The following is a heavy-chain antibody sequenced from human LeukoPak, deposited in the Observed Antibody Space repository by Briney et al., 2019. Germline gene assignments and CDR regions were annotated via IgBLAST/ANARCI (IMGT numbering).Heavy chain of an antibody. V-gene: IGHV3-7*01. D-gene: IGHD3/OR15-3a*01. CDR1: GFTFRSYW. CDR3: ARDGLGSAFDY. J-gene: IGHJ4*02. CDR2: IKQDGSEE. Sequence: GGALRLSCAASGFTFRSYWMTWVRQAPGKGLEWVANIKQDGSEEYYVDSVKGRFTISRDNAKNSLYLQMNSLRAEDTAVYYCARDGLGSAFDYWGQGTLVTVSS.